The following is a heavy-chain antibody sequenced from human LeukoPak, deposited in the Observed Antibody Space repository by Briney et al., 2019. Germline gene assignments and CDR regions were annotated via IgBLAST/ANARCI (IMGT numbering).Heavy chain of an antibody. V-gene: IGHV4-59*01. CDR2: INYSGST. D-gene: IGHD1-14*01. CDR1: GGSISYY. Sequence: SETLSLTCTVSGGSISYYWSWIRQPPGKGLEWIGYINYSGSTNYNPSLKSRITISVDTSKNQFSLKLSSVTAADTAVYYCARSNHQYFDYWGQGILVTVSS. CDR3: ARSNHQYFDY. J-gene: IGHJ4*02.